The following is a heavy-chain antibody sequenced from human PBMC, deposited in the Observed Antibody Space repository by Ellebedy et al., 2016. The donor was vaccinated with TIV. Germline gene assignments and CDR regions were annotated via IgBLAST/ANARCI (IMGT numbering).Heavy chain of an antibody. D-gene: IGHD6-6*01. Sequence: GESLKISCAPSGFTFSSYWMSWVRQAPGKGLEWVANIKQDGSGIYYVDSVRGRFTISRDNAKNSLNLQMNSLRAEDTAVYYCARSLVRGVYYFDSWGQGTLVTVSS. CDR3: ARSLVRGVYYFDS. CDR2: IKQDGSGI. CDR1: GFTFSSYW. V-gene: IGHV3-7*03. J-gene: IGHJ4*02.